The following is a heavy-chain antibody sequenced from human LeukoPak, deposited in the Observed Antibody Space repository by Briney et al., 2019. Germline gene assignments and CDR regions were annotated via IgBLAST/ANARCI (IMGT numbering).Heavy chain of an antibody. CDR2: INPNSGGT. J-gene: IGHJ4*02. CDR3: ARKRYSSSFDY. Sequence: ASVKVSCKASGYTFTSYAMNWVRQAPGQGLEWMGWINPNSGGTNYAQKFQGRVTMTRDTSISTAYMELSRLRSDDTAVYYCARKRYSSSFDYWGQGTLVTVSS. V-gene: IGHV1-2*02. CDR1: GYTFTSYA. D-gene: IGHD6-6*01.